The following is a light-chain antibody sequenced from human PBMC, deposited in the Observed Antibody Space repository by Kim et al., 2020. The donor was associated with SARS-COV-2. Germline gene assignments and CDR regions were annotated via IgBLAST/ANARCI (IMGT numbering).Light chain of an antibody. J-gene: IGKJ2*01. CDR3: QQYGSPPPYT. V-gene: IGKV3-20*01. Sequence: PGERATRAGRASHSVSNNNLAWYQQQPGQAPRLLIHGASSRATGIPDRFSGSGSGTDFTLTISRLEPEDFAVYYCQQYGSPPPYTFGQGTKLEI. CDR1: HSVSNNN. CDR2: GAS.